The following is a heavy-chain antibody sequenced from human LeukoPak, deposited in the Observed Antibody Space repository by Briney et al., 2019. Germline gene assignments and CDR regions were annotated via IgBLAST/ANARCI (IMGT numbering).Heavy chain of an antibody. J-gene: IGHJ4*02. Sequence: GGSLRLSCAASGFTFSSYEMNWVRQAPGKGLEWVSYISSSGSTIYYADSVKGRFTISRDNAKNSLYLQMNSLRAEDTAVYYCARDSFNWNFLIDYWGQGTLVTVSS. CDR3: ARDSFNWNFLIDY. CDR2: ISSSGSTI. V-gene: IGHV3-48*03. CDR1: GFTFSSYE. D-gene: IGHD1-7*01.